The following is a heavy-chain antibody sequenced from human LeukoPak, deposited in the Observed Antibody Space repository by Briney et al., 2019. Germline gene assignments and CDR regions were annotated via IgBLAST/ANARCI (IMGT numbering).Heavy chain of an antibody. CDR2: IRNDGNNE. CDR1: GFTFSNYD. CDR3: ARGLVGGLDV. V-gene: IGHV3-30*02. Sequence: PGGSLRLSCAASGFTFSNYDMHWVRQAPGKGLEWVASIRNDGNNEHYADSVGGRFTVSRDNSRDTLYLQMSGLRAEDAAVYFCARGLVGGLDVWGQGTTVTVSS. D-gene: IGHD2-15*01. J-gene: IGHJ6*02.